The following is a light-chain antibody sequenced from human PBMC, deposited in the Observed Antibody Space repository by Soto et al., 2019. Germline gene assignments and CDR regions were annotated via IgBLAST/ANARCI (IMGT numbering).Light chain of an antibody. V-gene: IGKV3-20*01. CDR2: DAS. CDR3: EYYGSSIT. Sequence: EIVLTQSPGTLSLSPGERATLSCRASQSVSISYLAWYHQKPGQAPRLLIYDASRRATGIPDRFSGSGSGTDFSLTISRLEPEDFAVYYCEYYGSSITFGGGTKVDIK. J-gene: IGKJ4*01. CDR1: QSVSISY.